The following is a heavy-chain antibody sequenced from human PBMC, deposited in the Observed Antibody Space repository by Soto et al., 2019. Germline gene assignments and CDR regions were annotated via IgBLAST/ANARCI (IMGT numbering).Heavy chain of an antibody. CDR1: GGSISSGDYY. Sequence: QVQLQESGPGLVKPSQTLSLTCTVSGGSISSGDYYWSWIRQPPGKGLEWIGYIYYSGRTYYNPSLKRRFTFSVXTSKHQFSLKLSSVTAADTAVYSCARAQGSGFLVSWGQGTLVTVSS. CDR2: IYYSGRT. CDR3: ARAQGSGFLVS. D-gene: IGHD3-10*01. J-gene: IGHJ4*02. V-gene: IGHV4-30-4*01.